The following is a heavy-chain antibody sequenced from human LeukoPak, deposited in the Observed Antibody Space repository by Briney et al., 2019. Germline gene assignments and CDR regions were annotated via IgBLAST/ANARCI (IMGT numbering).Heavy chain of an antibody. CDR3: ARAVAGYFDY. CDR2: ISWNSGSI. J-gene: IGHJ4*02. CDR1: GFTFDDYA. V-gene: IGHV3-9*03. Sequence: GRSLRLSCAASGFTFDDYAMHWVRQAPGKGLEWVSGISWNSGSIGYADSVKGRFTISRDNAKDSLYLQMNSLRAEDMALYYCARAVAGYFDYWGQGTLVTVSS. D-gene: IGHD6-19*01.